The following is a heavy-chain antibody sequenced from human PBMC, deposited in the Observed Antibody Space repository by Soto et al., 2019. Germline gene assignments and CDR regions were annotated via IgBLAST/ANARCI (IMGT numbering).Heavy chain of an antibody. V-gene: IGHV1-3*01. CDR1: GYTFTSYA. CDR3: ARRYCSGGSCYAGYDY. CDR2: INAGNGNT. J-gene: IGHJ4*02. D-gene: IGHD2-15*01. Sequence: ASLKVSCKASGYTFTSYAMHWVRQAPGQRLEWMGWINAGNGNTKYSQKFQGRVTITRDTSASTAYMELSSLRSEDTAVYYCARRYCSGGSCYAGYDYWGQGTLVTVS.